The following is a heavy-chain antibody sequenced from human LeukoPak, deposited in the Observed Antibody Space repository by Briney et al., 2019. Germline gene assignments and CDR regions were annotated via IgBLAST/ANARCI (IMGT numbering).Heavy chain of an antibody. J-gene: IGHJ4*02. D-gene: IGHD3-22*01. CDR3: ARGVDSSGYYAVDY. Sequence: GASVKVSCKASGYTFNSYGISWVRQAPGQGLEWMGWISAYNGNTNYAQKVQGRVTMTTDTSTSTAYMELSSLRSEDTAVYYCARGVDSSGYYAVDYWGQGTLVTVSS. V-gene: IGHV1-18*01. CDR2: ISAYNGNT. CDR1: GYTFNSYG.